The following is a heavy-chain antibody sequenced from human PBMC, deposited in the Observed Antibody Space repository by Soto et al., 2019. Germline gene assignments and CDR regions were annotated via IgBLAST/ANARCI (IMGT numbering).Heavy chain of an antibody. CDR3: AKSSQFGSFDI. V-gene: IGHV3-13*04. Sequence: GGSLRLSCAASGFTFSSYDMHWVRQATGKGLEWVSAIGTAGDTYYPGSVKGRFTISRENAKNSLYLQMNSLRTEDTAVYYCAKSSQFGSFDIWGQGTMVTVSS. J-gene: IGHJ3*02. D-gene: IGHD3-10*01. CDR2: IGTAGDT. CDR1: GFTFSSYD.